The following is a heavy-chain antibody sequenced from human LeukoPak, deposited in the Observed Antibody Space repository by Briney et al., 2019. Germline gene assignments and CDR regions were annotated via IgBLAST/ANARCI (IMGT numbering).Heavy chain of an antibody. J-gene: IGHJ6*03. V-gene: IGHV4-34*01. D-gene: IGHD6-13*01. CDR1: GGSFSGYY. Sequence: SETLSLTCAVYGGSFSGYYWSWIRQPPGKGLEWIGEINHSGSTNYNPSLKSRVTISVDTSKNPFSLKLSSVTAADTAVYYCARGTVLFDSSSSWYGNYYYYYMDVWGKGTTVTVSS. CDR2: INHSGST. CDR3: ARGTVLFDSSSSWYGNYYYYYMDV.